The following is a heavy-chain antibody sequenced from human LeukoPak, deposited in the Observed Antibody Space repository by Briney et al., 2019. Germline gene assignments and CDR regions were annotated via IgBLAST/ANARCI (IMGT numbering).Heavy chain of an antibody. CDR1: GFTFSSYA. CDR3: AKDRSYFDWSTPDYFDY. V-gene: IGHV3-23*01. CDR2: ISGSGGST. J-gene: IGHJ4*02. Sequence: HPGGSLRLSCAASGFTFSSYAMSWVRQAPGKGLEWVSAISGSGGSTYYADSVKGRFTISRDNSKNTLYLQMNSLRAEDTAVYYCAKDRSYFDWSTPDYFDYWGQGTLVTVSS. D-gene: IGHD3-9*01.